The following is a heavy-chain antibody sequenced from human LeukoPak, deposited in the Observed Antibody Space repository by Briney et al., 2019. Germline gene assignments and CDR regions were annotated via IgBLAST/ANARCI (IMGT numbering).Heavy chain of an antibody. J-gene: IGHJ5*02. CDR1: GGSISSYY. V-gene: IGHV4-59*01. CDR3: ARAGAWQIDP. CDR2: IFYTGSS. D-gene: IGHD3-10*01. Sequence: ASETLSLTFTVSGGSISSYYWSWIRQPPGKGLEWIGHIFYTGSSNYNPSLKSRVTISLDRSKNQFSLRLTSVTAADTAMYFCARAGAWQIDPWGQGTLVTVSS.